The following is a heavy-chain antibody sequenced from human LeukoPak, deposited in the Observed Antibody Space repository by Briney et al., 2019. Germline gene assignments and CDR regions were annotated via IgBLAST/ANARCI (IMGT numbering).Heavy chain of an antibody. Sequence: GGSLRLSCAASGFTFSSYWMHWVRQAPGKGLVWVSRINSDGSSTSYADSVKGRFTISRDNAKNTLYLQMNSLRAEDTAVYYCARGPYMVRGVPPTLDYWGQGTLVTVSS. J-gene: IGHJ4*02. CDR2: INSDGSST. D-gene: IGHD3-10*01. V-gene: IGHV3-74*01. CDR1: GFTFSSYW. CDR3: ARGPYMVRGVPPTLDY.